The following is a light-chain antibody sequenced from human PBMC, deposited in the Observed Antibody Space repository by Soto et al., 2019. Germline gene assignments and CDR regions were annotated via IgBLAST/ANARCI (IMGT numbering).Light chain of an antibody. Sequence: QSVLTQPPSVSAAPGQKVTISCSGSSSNIGNNYVSWYQQLPGTAPKLLIYDSNKRPSGIPDRFSGYKSGTSATLGITGLQTGDEADYYCGTWDSSLSAVVFGGGTKVTVL. CDR2: DSN. CDR1: SSNIGNNY. J-gene: IGLJ2*01. CDR3: GTWDSSLSAVV. V-gene: IGLV1-51*01.